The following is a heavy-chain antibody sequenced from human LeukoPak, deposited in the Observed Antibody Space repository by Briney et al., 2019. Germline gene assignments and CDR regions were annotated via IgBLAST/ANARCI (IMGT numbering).Heavy chain of an antibody. CDR3: AREEPKLSAFDI. V-gene: IGHV3-33*01. CDR1: GFTFSSYG. Sequence: GGSLRLSCAASGFTFSSYGMHWVRQAPGKGLEWVAVIWYDGSNKYYADSVKGRFTISRDNSKNTLYLQMNSLRAEDTAVYYCAREEPKLSAFDIWGQGQWSPSLQ. J-gene: IGHJ3*02. CDR2: IWYDGSNK. D-gene: IGHD1-26*01.